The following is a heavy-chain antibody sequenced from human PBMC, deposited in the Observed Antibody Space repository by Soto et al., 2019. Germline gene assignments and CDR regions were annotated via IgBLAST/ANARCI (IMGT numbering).Heavy chain of an antibody. CDR3: TTDGPMDYDYIWGSYRRIEEAFDI. CDR2: IKSKTDGGTT. CDR1: GFTFSNAW. V-gene: IGHV3-15*07. J-gene: IGHJ3*02. D-gene: IGHD3-16*02. Sequence: TGGSLRLSCAASGFTFSNAWMNWVRQAPGKGLEWVGRIKSKTDGGTTDYAAPVKGRFTISRDDSKNTLYLQMNSLKTEDTAVYYCTTDGPMDYDYIWGSYRRIEEAFDIWRQGTMVTVSS.